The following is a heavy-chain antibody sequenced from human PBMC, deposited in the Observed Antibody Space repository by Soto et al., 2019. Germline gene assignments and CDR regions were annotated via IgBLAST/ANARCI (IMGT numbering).Heavy chain of an antibody. CDR3: AKDAFVYYYNSGYKGYFEY. Sequence: GGSLRLSCAASGFTVSSNYMSWVRQAPGKGLERVSVIYSGGSTYYADSVKGRFTISRDNSKNTLYLQMNSLRAEDTAVYYCAKDAFVYYYNSGYKGYFEYWGQGTRVTVSS. V-gene: IGHV3-66*01. J-gene: IGHJ4*02. D-gene: IGHD3-22*01. CDR2: IYSGGST. CDR1: GFTVSSNY.